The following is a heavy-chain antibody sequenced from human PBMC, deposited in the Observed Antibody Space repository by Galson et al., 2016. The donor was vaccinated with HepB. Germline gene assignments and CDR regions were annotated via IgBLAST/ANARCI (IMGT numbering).Heavy chain of an antibody. Sequence: CAISGDSVSSYSASWNWIRQSPSRGLDWLGRTYHRSQWYSDYAVSVRSRITIIPDISKNQFSLQLKSVTPGDAAVYYCAREGHFGDHGFDYWGQGILVTVSS. CDR3: AREGHFGDHGFDY. CDR1: GDSVSSYSAS. CDR2: TYHRSQWYS. D-gene: IGHD4-17*01. V-gene: IGHV6-1*01. J-gene: IGHJ4*02.